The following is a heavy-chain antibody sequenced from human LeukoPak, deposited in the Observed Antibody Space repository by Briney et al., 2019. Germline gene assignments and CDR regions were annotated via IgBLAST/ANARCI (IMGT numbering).Heavy chain of an antibody. CDR3: ARVGISGDYYDN. CDR1: GFTFSSNW. Sequence: PGRSLRLSCAASGFTFSSNWMHWVRQAPGKGLVWVSRINRDGSSTSYADSVKGRFTISRDNAKNTLYLQMNSLRAEDTAVYYCARVGISGDYYDNWGQGTLVTVSS. D-gene: IGHD2-15*01. CDR2: INRDGSST. V-gene: IGHV3-74*01. J-gene: IGHJ4*02.